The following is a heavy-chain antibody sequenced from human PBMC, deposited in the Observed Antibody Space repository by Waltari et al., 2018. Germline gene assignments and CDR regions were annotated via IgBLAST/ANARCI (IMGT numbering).Heavy chain of an antibody. CDR1: GLTFRNYV. CDR3: AKGPYCGGGNCYQPYFDY. Sequence: EVQLLESGGGLVQPGGSLRLSCVASGLTFRNYVMNWVRQAPGKGLEWVSAISAGGDVTYYADSVKGRFTISTDNSKNTLYLQMNSLRAEDTAVYYCAKGPYCGGGNCYQPYFDYWGQGTLVTVSS. V-gene: IGHV3-23*01. CDR2: ISAGGDVT. J-gene: IGHJ4*02. D-gene: IGHD2-15*01.